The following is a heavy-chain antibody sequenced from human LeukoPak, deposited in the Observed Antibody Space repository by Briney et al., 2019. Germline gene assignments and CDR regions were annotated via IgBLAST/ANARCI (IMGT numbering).Heavy chain of an antibody. CDR2: ISGSGGST. CDR3: AKARRPGIAVAGRFDY. D-gene: IGHD6-19*01. Sequence: GGSLRLSCAASGFTFSSYAMSWVRQAPGKGLGWVSAISGSGGSTYYADSVKGRFTISRDNSKNTLYLQMNSLRAEDTAVYYCAKARRPGIAVAGRFDYWGQGTLVTVSS. J-gene: IGHJ4*02. CDR1: GFTFSSYA. V-gene: IGHV3-23*01.